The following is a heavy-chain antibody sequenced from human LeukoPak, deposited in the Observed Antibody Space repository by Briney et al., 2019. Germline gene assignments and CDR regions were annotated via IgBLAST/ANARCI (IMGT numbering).Heavy chain of an antibody. V-gene: IGHV3-30*18. CDR3: AKDHYGDFFRGMDV. CDR1: GFTFSSYG. J-gene: IGHJ6*02. Sequence: PGGSLRLSCAASGFTFSSYGMHWVRQAPGKGLEWVAALSYDGSNEYYADSVKGRFTISRDNSKNTVYLQMNSVRAEDTAVYYCAKDHYGDFFRGMDVWGQGTTVTVSS. D-gene: IGHD4-17*01. CDR2: LSYDGSNE.